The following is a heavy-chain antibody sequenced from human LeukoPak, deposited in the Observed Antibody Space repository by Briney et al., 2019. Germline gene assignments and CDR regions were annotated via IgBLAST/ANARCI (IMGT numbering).Heavy chain of an antibody. CDR1: GFTFRDYA. J-gene: IGHJ4*02. V-gene: IGHV3-23*01. CDR2: ISGSGGST. D-gene: IGHD3-22*01. Sequence: GGSLGLSCAASGFTFRDYAMNWVRQAPGKGLEWVSGISGSGGSTYYADSVKGRFTISRDNSKSTLYLQMNSLRAEDTAVYYCAKADGDYYETIGSFHYWGQGTLVTVSS. CDR3: AKADGDYYETIGSFHY.